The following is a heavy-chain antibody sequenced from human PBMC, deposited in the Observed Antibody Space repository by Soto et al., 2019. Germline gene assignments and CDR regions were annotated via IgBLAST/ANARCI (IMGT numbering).Heavy chain of an antibody. V-gene: IGHV3-23*01. J-gene: IGHJ4*02. D-gene: IGHD3-22*01. CDR3: AKHSSGALNYYFDY. Sequence: GGSLRLSCAASGLTFSNYAMSWVRQAPGKGLEWVSSISGSGGNRYYADSVKGRFTFSRDNSKNTLDLQMNSLRAEDTAIYYCAKHSSGALNYYFDYWGQGTLVTVSS. CDR2: ISGSGGNR. CDR1: GLTFSNYA.